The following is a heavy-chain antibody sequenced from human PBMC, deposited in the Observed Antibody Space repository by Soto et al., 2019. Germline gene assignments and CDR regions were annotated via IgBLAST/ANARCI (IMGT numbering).Heavy chain of an antibody. D-gene: IGHD4-17*01. V-gene: IGHV3-21*01. CDR3: ARAPYGDYGSLDY. CDR1: GFALTTST. Sequence: EVQLVESGGGLVKPGGSLRLSCAASGFALTTSTIAWVSQSPGKRREWVSSISSSSTYINYADSVTGRFTISRDNAKNSLFLQMSSLRAEDTAVYYCARAPYGDYGSLDYWGQGTLVTVSS. J-gene: IGHJ4*02. CDR2: ISSSSTYI.